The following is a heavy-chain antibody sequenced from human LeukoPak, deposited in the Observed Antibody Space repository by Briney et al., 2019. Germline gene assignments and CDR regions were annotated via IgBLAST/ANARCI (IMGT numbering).Heavy chain of an antibody. CDR2: IYYSGST. J-gene: IGHJ5*02. V-gene: IGHV4-39*01. D-gene: IGHD2-15*01. Sequence: PSETLSLTCTVSDGSISSSSYYWGWIRQPPGKGLEWIGSIYYSGSTYYNPSLKSRVTISVDTSKNQFSLKLSSVTAADTAVYYCARVVAAVNWFDPWGQGTLVTVSS. CDR1: DGSISSSSYY. CDR3: ARVVAAVNWFDP.